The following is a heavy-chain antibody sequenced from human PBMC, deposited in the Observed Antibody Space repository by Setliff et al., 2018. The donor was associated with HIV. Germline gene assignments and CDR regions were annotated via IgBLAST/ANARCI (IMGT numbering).Heavy chain of an antibody. CDR1: GFTFSDYW. CDR3: ARAPQITIFGISFATLGGLDL. D-gene: IGHD3-3*02. V-gene: IGHV3-7*01. Sequence: PGESLRLSCIASGFTFSDYWMTWVRQAPGNGLEWVANIKDDGSDKNYVGSVKGRFTISRDNTKNSLPLQMNSVRTDDTAVYYCARAPQITIFGISFATLGGLDLWGRGTTVTVSS. J-gene: IGHJ6*02. CDR2: IKDDGSDK.